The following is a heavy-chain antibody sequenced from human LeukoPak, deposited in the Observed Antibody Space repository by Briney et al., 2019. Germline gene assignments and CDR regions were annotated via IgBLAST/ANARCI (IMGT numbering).Heavy chain of an antibody. J-gene: IGHJ5*02. CDR1: GYTFTGYY. Sequence: ASVKVSCKASGYTFTGYYMHWVRQAPGQGLEWMGWINPNSGGTNYAQKFQGRVTMTRDTSICTAYMELSRLRSDDTAVYYCARGRQLVSPNWFDPWGQGTLVTVSS. D-gene: IGHD6-6*01. V-gene: IGHV1-2*02. CDR3: ARGRQLVSPNWFDP. CDR2: INPNSGGT.